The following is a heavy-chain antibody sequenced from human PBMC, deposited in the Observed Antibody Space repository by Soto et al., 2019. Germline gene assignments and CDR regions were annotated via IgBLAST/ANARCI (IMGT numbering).Heavy chain of an antibody. J-gene: IGHJ3*01. V-gene: IGHV3-23*01. Sequence: EVQLLESGGGLVQPGGSLRLSCAASGFTFSSYAIIWVRQAPGKGLEWVSTISGGGDGANYAESVKDHFTISRDNAKNTVYLQMNSLRAEDTALYYCAKKGPGSLKTYCSGSGCHYAFDLGGKGTMVTVSS. CDR2: ISGGGDGA. CDR3: AKKGPGSLKTYCSGSGCHYAFDL. D-gene: IGHD2-15*01. CDR1: GFTFSSYA.